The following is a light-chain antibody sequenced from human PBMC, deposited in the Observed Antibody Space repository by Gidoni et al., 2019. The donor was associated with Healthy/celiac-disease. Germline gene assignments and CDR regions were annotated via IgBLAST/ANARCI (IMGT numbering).Light chain of an antibody. CDR3: QQSYSTPLT. CDR2: AAS. V-gene: IGKV1-39*01. CDR1: QSSSSY. Sequence: IQMTQPPSSLSASVGDRVTITCRASQSSSSYLNWYQQKPGKAPKLLIYAASSLQSGVPSRFSGSGSGTDFTLTISSLQPEDFATYYCQQSYSTPLTFGGGTKVEIK. J-gene: IGKJ4*01.